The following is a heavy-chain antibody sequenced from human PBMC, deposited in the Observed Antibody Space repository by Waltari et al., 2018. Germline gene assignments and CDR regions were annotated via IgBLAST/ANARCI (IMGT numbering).Heavy chain of an antibody. Sequence: QVQLVESGGGVVQPGRSLRLSCAASGFTFSSYAMHWVRQAPGKGLEWVAVISYDGSNKYYADSVKGRFTISRDNSKNTLYLQMNSLRAEDTVVYYCARGHYYYYMDVWGKGTTVTISS. J-gene: IGHJ6*03. CDR3: ARGHYYYYMDV. CDR2: ISYDGSNK. V-gene: IGHV3-30-3*01. CDR1: GFTFSSYA.